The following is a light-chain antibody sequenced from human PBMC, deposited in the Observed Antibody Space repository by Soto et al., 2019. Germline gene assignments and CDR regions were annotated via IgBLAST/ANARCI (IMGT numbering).Light chain of an antibody. CDR1: QSVNSN. J-gene: IGKJ3*01. V-gene: IGKV3-15*01. Sequence: EIMITQSPVTLSVSPGERATLSCRASQSVNSNLAWYQQKPGQAPRLLIYGASTRATGIPASFIGNGSGTEFTLTASSXQPEDLAVYYCQQYNNWPFTFGPGTKVDIK. CDR2: GAS. CDR3: QQYNNWPFT.